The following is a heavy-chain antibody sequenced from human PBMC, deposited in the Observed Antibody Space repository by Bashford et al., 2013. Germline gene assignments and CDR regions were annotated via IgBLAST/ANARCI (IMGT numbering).Heavy chain of an antibody. CDR1: DSLSVPSG. Sequence: GSRRDSPVQPLDSLSVPSGCTGSAKLQGRGVEWVSAISGSGGSTYYADSVKGRVTMTRDTSISTAYMELSRLRSDDTAVYYCARDTGMTVSNYYYYYGMDVWGQGTTVTVSS. CDR2: ISGSGGST. J-gene: IGHJ6*02. D-gene: IGHD6-13*01. CDR3: ARDTGMTVSNYYYYYGMDV. V-gene: IGHV3-23*01.